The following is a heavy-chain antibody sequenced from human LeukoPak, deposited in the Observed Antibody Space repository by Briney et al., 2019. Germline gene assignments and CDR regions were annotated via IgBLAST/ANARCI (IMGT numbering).Heavy chain of an antibody. Sequence: SETLSLTCAVYGGSFSGYYWSWIRQPPGKGLEWIGEINHSGSTNYNPSLKSRVTISVDTSKNQFSLKLSSVTAADTAVYYCARVETIVVVPGYTDYWGQGTLVTVSS. D-gene: IGHD2-2*01. J-gene: IGHJ4*02. CDR2: INHSGST. CDR1: GGSFSGYY. CDR3: ARVETIVVVPGYTDY. V-gene: IGHV4-34*01.